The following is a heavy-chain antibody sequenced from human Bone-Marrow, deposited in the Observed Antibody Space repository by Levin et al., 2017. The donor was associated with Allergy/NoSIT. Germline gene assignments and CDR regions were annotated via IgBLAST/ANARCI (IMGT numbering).Heavy chain of an antibody. D-gene: IGHD2-21*02. CDR2: VSDSGSYT. CDR3: AKDDGTAYYSFDY. Sequence: QSGGSLRLSCAASGFTFSTYAMNWVRQAPGQGLEWVSSVSDSGSYTFYADSVKGRFTISRDNSKNTLYLQMNSLRAEDTALYYCAKDDGTAYYSFDYWGQGTLVTVSS. CDR1: GFTFSTYA. V-gene: IGHV3-23*01. J-gene: IGHJ4*02.